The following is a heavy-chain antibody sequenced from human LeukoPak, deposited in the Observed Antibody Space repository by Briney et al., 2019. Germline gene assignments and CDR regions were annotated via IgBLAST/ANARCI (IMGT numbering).Heavy chain of an antibody. Sequence: PSETLSLTCTVSDGSISSSSYYWGWIRQPPGKGLEWIGSIYYSGSTYYSPSLMSRGTISVDPSKNQYPLKLSSVPAADTAVYYCARRRLGETTTANWFDPWGQGTLVTVSS. J-gene: IGHJ5*02. V-gene: IGHV4-39*01. CDR3: ARRRLGETTTANWFDP. D-gene: IGHD1-7*01. CDR1: DGSISSSSYY. CDR2: IYYSGST.